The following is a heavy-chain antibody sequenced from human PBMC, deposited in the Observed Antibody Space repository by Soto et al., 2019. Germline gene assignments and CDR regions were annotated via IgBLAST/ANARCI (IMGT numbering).Heavy chain of an antibody. CDR3: ARDLKRYYDSSGYGYYYYGMDV. CDR1: GGTLSSYA. V-gene: IGHV1-69*13. CDR2: IIPIFGTA. J-gene: IGHJ6*02. D-gene: IGHD3-22*01. Sequence: SVKVSCKASGGTLSSYAISWVRQAPGQGLEWMGGIIPIFGTANYAQKFQGRVTITADESTTTAYMELSSLRSEDTAVYYCARDLKRYYDSSGYGYYYYGMDVWGQGTTVTVSS.